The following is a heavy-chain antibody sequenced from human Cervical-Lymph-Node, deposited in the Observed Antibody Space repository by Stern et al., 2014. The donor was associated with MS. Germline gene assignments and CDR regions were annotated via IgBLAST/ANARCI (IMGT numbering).Heavy chain of an antibody. Sequence: VQLVESGAEVKKSGASLKISCKGVGFNFVTYWIGWVRQMPGQGLEWMGTIYPDDSDIRYSPSFQGQVTISADTSIDTAYLQWSSLKASDTAIYYCARHAAGGWNFDLWGRGTLVNVAS. CDR3: ARHAAGGWNFDL. CDR1: GFNFVTYW. V-gene: IGHV5-51*01. D-gene: IGHD6-13*01. CDR2: IYPDDSDI. J-gene: IGHJ2*01.